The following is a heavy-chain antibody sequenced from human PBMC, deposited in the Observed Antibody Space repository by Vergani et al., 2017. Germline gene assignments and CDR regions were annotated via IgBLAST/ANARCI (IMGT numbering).Heavy chain of an antibody. J-gene: IGHJ6*03. CDR3: ARCPVVYYYYYMDV. Sequence: QVQLVESGGGLVKPGGSLRLSCAASRFTFSESYMIWVRQAPGKGLEWVSYISSSGAYQNYADSVKGRFTISRDNSKNTLYLQMNSLRADDTAEYYCARCPVVYYYYYMDVWGKGTTVTVAS. V-gene: IGHV3-11*06. CDR1: RFTFSESY. D-gene: IGHD2-21*01. CDR2: ISSSGAYQ.